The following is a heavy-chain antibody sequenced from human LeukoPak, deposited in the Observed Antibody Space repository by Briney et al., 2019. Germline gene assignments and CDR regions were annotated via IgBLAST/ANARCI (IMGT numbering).Heavy chain of an antibody. CDR1: GYTFTAYN. CDR2: INTNSGAT. D-gene: IGHD3-10*01. CDR3: ARGGYYGSGESFDI. V-gene: IGHV1-2*02. Sequence: GASVKVSCKASGYTFTAYNMDWVRQAPGQGLEWMGWINTNSGATNYARKFQGRVTMTRDTSISTAYMGMNSLRSDDTADYYCARGGYYGSGESFDIWGQGTMVTVSS. J-gene: IGHJ3*02.